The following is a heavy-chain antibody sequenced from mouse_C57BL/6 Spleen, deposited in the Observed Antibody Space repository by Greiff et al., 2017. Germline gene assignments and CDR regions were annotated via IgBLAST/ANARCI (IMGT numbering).Heavy chain of an antibody. CDR3: ARGGTTVVAPFEY. J-gene: IGHJ2*01. CDR1: GYSFTGYY. CDR2: INPSTGGT. Sequence: VQLKESGPELVKPGASVKISCKASGYSFTGYYMNWVKQSPEKSLEWIGEINPSTGGTTYNQKFKAKATLTVDKSSSTAYMQLKSLTSEDSAVYYCARGGTTVVAPFEYWGQGTTLTVSS. D-gene: IGHD1-1*01. V-gene: IGHV1-42*01.